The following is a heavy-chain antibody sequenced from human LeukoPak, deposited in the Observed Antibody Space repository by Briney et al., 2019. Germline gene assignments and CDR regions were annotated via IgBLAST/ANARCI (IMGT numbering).Heavy chain of an antibody. Sequence: QSGGSLRLSCAASGITVSSSYMSWVRQAPGKGLEWVSAIIDSGDTTYYAASVKGRLTISRDNSKNTLYLQMNSLRAEDTAVYYCAKVTGGDMITYGGLDYWGQGTLVTVSS. V-gene: IGHV3-23*01. CDR3: AKVTGGDMITYGGLDY. D-gene: IGHD3-16*01. CDR1: GITVSSSY. CDR2: IIDSGDTT. J-gene: IGHJ4*02.